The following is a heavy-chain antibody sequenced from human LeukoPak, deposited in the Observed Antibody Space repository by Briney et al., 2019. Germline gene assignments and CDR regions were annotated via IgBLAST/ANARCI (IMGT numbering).Heavy chain of an antibody. Sequence: AGSLRLSCAASGFTVSSNYMTWVRQAPGKGLEWVSIIYSGGRTFYADSVKGRSTISRDNSKSTLYLQMNSLRAEDTAVYYCARVRDYDILTGYNDAFDIWGQGTMVTVSS. CDR2: IYSGGRT. CDR3: ARVRDYDILTGYNDAFDI. CDR1: GFTVSSNY. D-gene: IGHD3-9*01. V-gene: IGHV3-53*01. J-gene: IGHJ3*02.